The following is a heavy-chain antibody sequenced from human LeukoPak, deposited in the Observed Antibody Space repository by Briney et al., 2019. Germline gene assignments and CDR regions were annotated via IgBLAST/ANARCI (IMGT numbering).Heavy chain of an antibody. CDR1: GYTFTSYD. Sequence: ASVKVSCKXSGYTFTSYDINWVRQATGQGLEWMGWMNPNSGNTGYAQKFQGRVTMTRNTSISTAYMELSSLRSEDTAVYYCARGRRSTVKFDPWGQGTLVTVSS. V-gene: IGHV1-8*01. J-gene: IGHJ5*02. D-gene: IGHD4-17*01. CDR2: MNPNSGNT. CDR3: ARGRRSTVKFDP.